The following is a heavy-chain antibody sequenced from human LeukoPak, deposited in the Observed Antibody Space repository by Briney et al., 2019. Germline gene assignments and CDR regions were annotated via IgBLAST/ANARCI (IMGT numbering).Heavy chain of an antibody. CDR3: ARSRSGYCSSTSCSIDDAFDI. V-gene: IGHV1-2*02. Sequence: ASVKVSCKASGGTFSSYAISWVRQAPGQGLGWMGWINPNSGGTNYAQKFQGRVTMTRDTSISTAYMELSRLRSDDTAVYYCARSRSGYCSSTSCSIDDAFDIWGQGTMVTVSS. CDR1: GGTFSSYA. D-gene: IGHD2-2*01. CDR2: INPNSGGT. J-gene: IGHJ3*02.